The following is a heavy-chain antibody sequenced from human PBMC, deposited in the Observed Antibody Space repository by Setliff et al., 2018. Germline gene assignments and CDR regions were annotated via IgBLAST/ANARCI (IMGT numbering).Heavy chain of an antibody. CDR3: ARERGDIVTTTSYYYYLDV. CDR1: GCTFSSYD. Sequence: SVKVSCKASGCTFSSYDISWVRQAPGQGLEWMGGIIPIFGTTNYAQRFQGRVTITTDESTSTAYMELSSLRSEDTAVYYCARERGDIVTTTSYYYYLDVWGKGTTVTVSS. CDR2: IIPIFGTT. J-gene: IGHJ6*03. V-gene: IGHV1-69*05. D-gene: IGHD5-12*01.